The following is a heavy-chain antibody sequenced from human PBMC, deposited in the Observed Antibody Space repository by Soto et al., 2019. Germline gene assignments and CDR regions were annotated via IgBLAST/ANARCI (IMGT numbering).Heavy chain of an antibody. D-gene: IGHD2-2*01. Sequence: QVQLVQSGSEVKEPGASVKVSCKASGYTFTGYYVLWVRQAPGQGPEWMGWISPYTDDPSHAQKFQGRVTMTIDTSTSTAYLDLRSLTSDDTAVYYCARVIPGAEAWFHPWGQGTLVTVSS. J-gene: IGHJ5*02. CDR2: ISPYTDDP. CDR1: GYTFTGYY. V-gene: IGHV1-18*04. CDR3: ARVIPGAEAWFHP.